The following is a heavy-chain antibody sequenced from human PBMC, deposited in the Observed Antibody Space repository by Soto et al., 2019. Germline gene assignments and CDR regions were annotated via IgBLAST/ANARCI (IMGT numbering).Heavy chain of an antibody. CDR1: GGSISSGGSY. Sequence: PSETLSLTCTVSGGSISSGGSYWSWIRQRPGKGLEWIGYIFYSDSFYYTPSLKGRVVILADTSKNQFTLKLSSVTDADTAVYYCARAPETPPIFGVVRLEYFQHWGQGTLVTVSS. D-gene: IGHD3-3*01. J-gene: IGHJ1*01. CDR2: IFYSDSF. V-gene: IGHV4-31*03. CDR3: ARAPETPPIFGVVRLEYFQH.